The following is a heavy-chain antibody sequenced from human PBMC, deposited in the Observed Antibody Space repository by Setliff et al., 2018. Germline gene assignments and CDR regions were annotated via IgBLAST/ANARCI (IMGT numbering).Heavy chain of an antibody. V-gene: IGHV4-39*02. Sequence: PSETLSLTCTVSGGSVSSTSYYWGWIRQPPGKGLEWIGTIYYTGTTYYSPSLKSRFAMSRDNSKNTLYLHMNSLTAEDTAVYYCAREPGKTFWSDYSGPIVFDHWGQGTLVTVSS. CDR2: IYYTGTT. CDR1: GGSVSSTSYY. J-gene: IGHJ4*02. D-gene: IGHD3-3*01. CDR3: AREPGKTFWSDYSGPIVFDH.